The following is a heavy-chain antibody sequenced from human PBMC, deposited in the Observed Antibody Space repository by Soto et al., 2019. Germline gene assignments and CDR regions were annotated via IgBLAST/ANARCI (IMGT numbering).Heavy chain of an antibody. CDR3: ARGSLGGYETAFDY. D-gene: IGHD3-10*01. J-gene: IGHJ4*02. CDR2: IYYSGTT. Sequence: QVQLQESGPGLVKPSETLSLTCTVSGGSIRSHYWNWIRQPPGKGLEWIGFIYYSGTTHYNPSLQSRVTIAVDTSKNQFSLKVTSVTAADTAVYYCARGSLGGYETAFDYWGQGSLVTVSS. CDR1: GGSIRSHY. V-gene: IGHV4-59*11.